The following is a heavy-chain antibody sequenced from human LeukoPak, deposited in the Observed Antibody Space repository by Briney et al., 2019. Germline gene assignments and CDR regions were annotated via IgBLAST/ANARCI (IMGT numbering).Heavy chain of an antibody. J-gene: IGHJ5*02. Sequence: SETLSLTCTVSGGSISGFYWSWIRQPPGKGLEWIGYIYASGSTNYSPSFRSRVTMSVDTSENQFSLKLTSVTAADTAVYYCAREGYCDRGTCNNWFDPWGQGTLVTVSS. CDR1: GGSISGFY. D-gene: IGHD2-15*01. V-gene: IGHV4-59*01. CDR2: IYASGST. CDR3: AREGYCDRGTCNNWFDP.